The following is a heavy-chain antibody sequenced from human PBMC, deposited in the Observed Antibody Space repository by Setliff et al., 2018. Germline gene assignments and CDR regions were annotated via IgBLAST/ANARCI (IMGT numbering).Heavy chain of an antibody. CDR3: ARAPDSGTYYNLYPYYNDV. Sequence: SETLSLTCNVSGGSISGYYWSWIGQPPGKGLEWIGNIYSSGSIKYNPSLRSRVTISVDTVKNQFSLRLSSLTAADTAVYYCARAPDSGTYYNLYPYYNDVWGKGTTVTVSS. D-gene: IGHD1-26*01. J-gene: IGHJ6*03. CDR2: IYSSGSI. CDR1: GGSISGYY. V-gene: IGHV4-59*08.